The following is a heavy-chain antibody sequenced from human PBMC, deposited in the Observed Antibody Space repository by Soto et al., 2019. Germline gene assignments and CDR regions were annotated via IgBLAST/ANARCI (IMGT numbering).Heavy chain of an antibody. D-gene: IGHD3-9*01. J-gene: IGHJ4*02. CDR2: IRGSTGEP. CDR1: GFTLNSYG. CDR3: AKDVNYDFLAGYYYY. Sequence: GGSLRLSCAASGFTLNSYGMTWVRQAPGMGLEWVSTIRGSTGEPYYADSVKGRFTISRDNSKNTLYLQMNSLRVEDTAVYFCAKDVNYDFLAGYYYYWGQGTPVTVSS. V-gene: IGHV3-23*01.